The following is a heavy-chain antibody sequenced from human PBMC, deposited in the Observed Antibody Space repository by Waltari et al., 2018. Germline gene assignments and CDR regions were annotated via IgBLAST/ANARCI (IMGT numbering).Heavy chain of an antibody. CDR2: ISDAGGII. Sequence: EVQLLESGGGLVQPGGSLRCSCAASGFSFSTYVMNWVRQAPGKGLEWVSSISDAGGIINYADSVKGRFTISRDNSKNTLYLQMNSLRGEDTAVYYCARASGVDYWGQGTLVTISS. CDR1: GFSFSTYV. V-gene: IGHV3-23*01. D-gene: IGHD3-16*01. J-gene: IGHJ4*02. CDR3: ARASGVDY.